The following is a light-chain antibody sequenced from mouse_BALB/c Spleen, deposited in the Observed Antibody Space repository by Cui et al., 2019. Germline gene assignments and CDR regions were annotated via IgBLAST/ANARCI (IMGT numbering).Light chain of an antibody. V-gene: IGKV4-80*01. CDR1: SSVSD. CDR3: HQWSSCPWT. CDR2: STS. J-gene: IGKJ1*01. Sequence: QIVLTQYRAIMSASLGEEITLTCSASSSVSDMHWYQHKSGTSPKLLIYSTSNLASGVPSRFSGSGSGTFYSLTISSVEAEDAADYYCHQWSSCPWTFGGGTKLEIK.